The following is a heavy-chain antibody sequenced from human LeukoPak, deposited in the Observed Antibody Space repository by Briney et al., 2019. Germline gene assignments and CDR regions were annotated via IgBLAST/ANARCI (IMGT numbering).Heavy chain of an antibody. CDR1: GFTFTSYE. D-gene: IGHD1-1*01. V-gene: IGHV3-48*01. CDR2: ITSSSSTI. Sequence: GGSLRLSCAASGFTFTSYEMNWVRQAPGKGLEWVSYITSSSSTIQYADSVKGRFTISRDNAKNSLYLQMNSLRAEDTAVYYCVRDLDSVAFYWGQGTLVTVS. J-gene: IGHJ4*02. CDR3: VRDLDSVAFY.